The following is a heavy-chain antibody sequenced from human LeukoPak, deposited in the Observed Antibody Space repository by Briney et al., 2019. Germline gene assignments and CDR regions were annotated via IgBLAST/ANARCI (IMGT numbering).Heavy chain of an antibody. CDR2: ISSSSSYI. Sequence: GGSLRLSCAASGFTFSSCSMNWVRQAPGKGLEWVSSISSSSSYIYYADSVKGRFTISRDNAKNSLYLQMNSLRAEDTAVYYCALGESTRPFDYWGQGTLVTVSS. J-gene: IGHJ4*02. D-gene: IGHD3-10*01. CDR1: GFTFSSCS. V-gene: IGHV3-21*01. CDR3: ALGESTRPFDY.